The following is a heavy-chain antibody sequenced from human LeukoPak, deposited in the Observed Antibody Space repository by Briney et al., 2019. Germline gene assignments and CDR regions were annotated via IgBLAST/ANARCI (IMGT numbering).Heavy chain of an antibody. CDR3: VRGWGLDV. J-gene: IGHJ6*02. V-gene: IGHV3-53*01. Sequence: GGSLRLSCAASGFPISTNYMSWVRQAPGKGPEWVSIIYSGGNTFYADSVMGRFTISRDNAKNTLYLQMNSLRAEDTAVYYCVRGWGLDVWGQGTTVTVSS. CDR2: IYSGGNT. CDR1: GFPISTNY.